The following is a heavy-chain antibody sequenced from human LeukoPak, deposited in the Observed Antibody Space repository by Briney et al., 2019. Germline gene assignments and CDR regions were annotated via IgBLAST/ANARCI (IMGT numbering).Heavy chain of an antibody. V-gene: IGHV1-3*01. Sequence: AASVKVSCKASGYDFTKYAVQWVRQAPGQRLEWMGWIDAGNGRTKYSQDFQGRVTITRDTSASIAYMELSSLRSDDTAVYYCARDLRYSSGWSASGMDVWGKGTTVTISS. CDR2: IDAGNGRT. CDR3: ARDLRYSSGWSASGMDV. D-gene: IGHD6-19*01. J-gene: IGHJ6*03. CDR1: GYDFTKYA.